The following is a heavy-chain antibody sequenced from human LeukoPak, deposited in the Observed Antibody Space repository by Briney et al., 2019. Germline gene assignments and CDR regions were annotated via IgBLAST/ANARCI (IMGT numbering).Heavy chain of an antibody. CDR1: GGSISSSSYY. CDR2: IYYSGST. CDR3: AGLIHTNGVDY. V-gene: IGHV4-39*07. D-gene: IGHD1-1*01. Sequence: KPSETLSLTCTVSGGSISSSSYYWGWIRQPPGKGLEWIGSIYYSGSTYYNPSLKSRVTISVDTSKNQYSLKLSSVTAADTAVYYCAGLIHTNGVDYWGQGTLVTVSS. J-gene: IGHJ4*02.